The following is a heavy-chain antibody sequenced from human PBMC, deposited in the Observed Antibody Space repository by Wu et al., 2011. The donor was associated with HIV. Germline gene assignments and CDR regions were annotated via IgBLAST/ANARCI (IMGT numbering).Heavy chain of an antibody. CDR3: ARSTEVTIFGVSWFDP. Sequence: QVQLVQSGAEVKKPGSSAKVSCKASGGTFSSHAINWVRQAPGQGLEWMGRIIPMFGTPNYVRKFQGRVTITADESTNTAYMELSSLRSEDTAVYYCARSTEVTIFGVSWFDPWGQGTLVTVSS. V-gene: IGHV1-69*18. J-gene: IGHJ5*02. CDR1: GGTFSSHA. CDR2: IIPMFGTP. D-gene: IGHD3-3*01.